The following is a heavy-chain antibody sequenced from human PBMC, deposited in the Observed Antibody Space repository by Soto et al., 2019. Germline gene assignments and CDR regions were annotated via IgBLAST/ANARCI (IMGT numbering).Heavy chain of an antibody. J-gene: IGHJ5*02. Sequence: GGSLRLSCAASGFTFSNAWMSWVRQAPGKGLEWVGRIKGEADGGTTDYAAPVKGRITISRDHSKDTLYLQMNSLKTEDTAVYYCAKDLTGPQYSTSWYEFDLWGQGT. V-gene: IGHV3-15*01. CDR1: GFTFSNAW. CDR2: IKGEADGGTT. CDR3: AKDLTGPQYSTSWYEFDL. D-gene: IGHD6-13*01.